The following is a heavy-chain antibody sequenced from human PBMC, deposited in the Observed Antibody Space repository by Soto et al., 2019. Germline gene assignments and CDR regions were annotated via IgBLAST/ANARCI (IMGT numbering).Heavy chain of an antibody. CDR2: INPSGGST. Sequence: ASVQVSCKASGYTFTRYYMHWVRQAPGQGLEWMGIINPSGGSTSYAQKFQGRVTMTRDTSTSTVYMELSSLRSEDTAVYYCARDRSYYDLWSGYYIGGRYYYYGMDVWGQGTTVTVAS. V-gene: IGHV1-46*01. D-gene: IGHD3-3*01. CDR1: GYTFTRYY. CDR3: ARDRSYYDLWSGYYIGGRYYYYGMDV. J-gene: IGHJ6*02.